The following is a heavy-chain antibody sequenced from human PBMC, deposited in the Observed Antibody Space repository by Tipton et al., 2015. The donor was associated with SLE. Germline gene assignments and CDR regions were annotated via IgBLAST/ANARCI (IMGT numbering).Heavy chain of an antibody. J-gene: IGHJ4*02. CDR2: ISSSSSYI. CDR1: GFTFSSYS. D-gene: IGHD4-17*01. Sequence: GSLRLSCAASGFTFSSYSMNWVRQAPGKGLEWVSSISSSSSYIYYADSVKGRFTISRDNAKNSLYLQMNSLRAEDTAVYYCARDQHGDYVLDYWGQGTLVTVSS. CDR3: ARDQHGDYVLDY. V-gene: IGHV3-21*01.